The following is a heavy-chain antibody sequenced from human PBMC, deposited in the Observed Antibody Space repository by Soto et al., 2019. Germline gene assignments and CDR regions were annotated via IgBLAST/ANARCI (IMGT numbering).Heavy chain of an antibody. J-gene: IGHJ6*02. V-gene: IGHV1-69*13. D-gene: IGHD4-17*01. CDR3: ARDPPYGDYVYYGMDV. CDR1: GGTFSSYA. CDR2: IIPIFGTA. Sequence: SVKVSCKASGGTFSSYAISWVRQAPGQGPEWMGGIIPIFGTANYAQKFQGRVTITADESTSTAYMELSSLRSEDTAVYYCARDPPYGDYVYYGMDVWGQGTTVTVSS.